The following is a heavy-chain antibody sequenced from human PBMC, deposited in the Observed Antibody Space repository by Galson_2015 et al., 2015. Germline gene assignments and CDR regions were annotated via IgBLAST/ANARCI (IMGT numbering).Heavy chain of an antibody. J-gene: IGHJ4*02. CDR1: GFTVSTNY. CDR3: ATVTKPLRYFDS. D-gene: IGHD3-9*01. Sequence: SLRLSCAASGFTVSTNYMTWVRQAPRKGLEWLSIIYSGGSTYYADSVKGRFAISRDNSKNTLDLQMNSLRAEDTAVYYCATVTKPLRYFDSWGQGTLVTVSS. V-gene: IGHV3-53*01. CDR2: IYSGGST.